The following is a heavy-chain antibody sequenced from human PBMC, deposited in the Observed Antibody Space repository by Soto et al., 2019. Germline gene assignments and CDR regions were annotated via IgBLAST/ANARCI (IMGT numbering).Heavy chain of an antibody. Sequence: SETLSLTCTVSGGSISSGYWSWIRKPPGKGLEWIGYFHDSGFTNYNTSLRRRVTISVDTSNNQLSLKLTSVTAADTAVYYCAKESIGGWVLHWGQGTLVTVSS. D-gene: IGHD6-19*01. V-gene: IGHV4-59*01. CDR3: AKESIGGWVLH. CDR2: FHDSGFT. CDR1: GGSISSGY. J-gene: IGHJ4*02.